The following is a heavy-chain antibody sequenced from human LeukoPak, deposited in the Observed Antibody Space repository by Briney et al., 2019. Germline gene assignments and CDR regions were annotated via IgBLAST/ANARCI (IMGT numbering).Heavy chain of an antibody. Sequence: WRSLRLSCAASGFTFSSYAMHWVRQAPGKGLEWVAVISYDGSNKYYADSVKGRFTISRDNSKNTLYLQMNSLRAEDTAVYYCARNGYSGYDFDYWGQGTLVTVSS. J-gene: IGHJ4*02. CDR2: ISYDGSNK. CDR3: ARNGYSGYDFDY. D-gene: IGHD5-12*01. CDR1: GFTFSSYA. V-gene: IGHV3-30*04.